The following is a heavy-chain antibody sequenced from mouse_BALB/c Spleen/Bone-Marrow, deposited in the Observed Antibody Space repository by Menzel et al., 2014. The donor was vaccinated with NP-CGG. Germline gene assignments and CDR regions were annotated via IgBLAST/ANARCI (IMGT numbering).Heavy chain of an antibody. J-gene: IGHJ3*01. D-gene: IGHD2-12*01. V-gene: IGHV2-4-1*01. CDR3: ARSRYDRGFAY. CDR2: IWSGGST. Sequence: VQVVESGPGLVQPSQSLSITCTVSGFSLTSYGVHWVRPSPGKGLEWLGVIWSGGSTDYNAAFISRLSISKDNSKSQVFFKMNSLQADDTAIYYCARSRYDRGFAYWGQGTLVTVSA. CDR1: GFSLTSYG.